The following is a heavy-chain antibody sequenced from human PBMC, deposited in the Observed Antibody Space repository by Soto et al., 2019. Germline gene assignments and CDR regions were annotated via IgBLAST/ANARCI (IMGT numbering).Heavy chain of an antibody. CDR2: ISYDGSNK. V-gene: IGHV3-30-3*01. D-gene: IGHD1-26*01. Sequence: GGSLRLSCAASGFTFSSYAMHWVRQAPGKGLEWVAVISYDGSNKYYADNVKGRFTISRDNSKNKLYLQMNSLRAEDTAVYYCAREGMGFRWGIVGATPPDYWGQGTLVTVSS. J-gene: IGHJ4*02. CDR1: GFTFSSYA. CDR3: AREGMGFRWGIVGATPPDY.